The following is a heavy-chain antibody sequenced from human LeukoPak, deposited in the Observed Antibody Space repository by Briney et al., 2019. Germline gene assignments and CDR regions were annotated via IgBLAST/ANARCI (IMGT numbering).Heavy chain of an antibody. Sequence: SSETLSLTCTVSGGSISRYYWSWIRQPPGKGLEWIGYINYSGSTKYNPSLKSRVIMSVDTSKNQFSLKLSSVTAADTAVYYCARDSGGYNLYFDLWGRGTLVTVSS. V-gene: IGHV4-59*12. CDR2: INYSGST. D-gene: IGHD5-24*01. CDR3: ARDSGGYNLYFDL. J-gene: IGHJ2*01. CDR1: GGSISRYY.